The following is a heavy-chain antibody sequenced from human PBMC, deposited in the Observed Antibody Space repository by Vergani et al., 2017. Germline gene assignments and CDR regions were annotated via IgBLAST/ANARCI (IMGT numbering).Heavy chain of an antibody. J-gene: IGHJ4*02. Sequence: QVHLVESGGGVVQPGTSLRLSCVVSGFALNRHAMYWVRQAPGKGLEWVVGISFDGTNEYYPDLVKGRFTISRDIAKNTLYLQVRSLRLEDTGVYHCVRDRGLCAGGRCYTEAWDYWVQGTPVTVSS. CDR2: ISFDGTNE. CDR1: GFALNRHA. D-gene: IGHD2-2*02. CDR3: VRDRGLCAGGRCYTEAWDY. V-gene: IGHV3-30-3*01.